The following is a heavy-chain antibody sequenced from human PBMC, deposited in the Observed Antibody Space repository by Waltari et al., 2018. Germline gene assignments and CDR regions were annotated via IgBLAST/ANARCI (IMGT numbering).Heavy chain of an antibody. Sequence: QLQLQEHGSGLVEPSPTLSLTCAVSGGSINSDDSSWGWIRQPPGKGLEWIGYLYQSGGTYYNPFLKSRVIISIDRSKNQFSLKLSSVTAADTAVYFCARDFGGAGAVDIWGQGTMVTVSS. CDR2: LYQSGGT. J-gene: IGHJ3*02. CDR3: ARDFGGAGAVDI. CDR1: GGSINSDDSS. D-gene: IGHD2-21*01. V-gene: IGHV4-30-2*01.